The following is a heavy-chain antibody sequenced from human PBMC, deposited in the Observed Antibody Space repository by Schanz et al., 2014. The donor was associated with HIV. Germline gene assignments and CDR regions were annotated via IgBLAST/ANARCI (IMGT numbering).Heavy chain of an antibody. CDR3: ARSPDWAGTDAFDI. V-gene: IGHV3-33*08. Sequence: VQLLESVGGLVQPGGSLRVSCAASGFTFSNYGMSWVRQAPGKGLEWAAVIWYDGSYKYYADSVKGRFTISRDNPKNTLYLQMNSLRAEDTAIYYCARSPDWAGTDAFDIWGQGTMVTVSS. CDR1: GFTFSNYG. D-gene: IGHD6-19*01. J-gene: IGHJ3*02. CDR2: IWYDGSYK.